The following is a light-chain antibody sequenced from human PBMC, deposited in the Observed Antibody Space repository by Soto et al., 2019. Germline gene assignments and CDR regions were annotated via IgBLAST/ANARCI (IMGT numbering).Light chain of an antibody. V-gene: IGKV1-16*02. J-gene: IGKJ5*01. CDR1: LGISSH. CDR2: DAS. Sequence: DVQMTQSPTSLSASLGDSVTITCRASLGISSHLAWFQQRPGKAPKYLIYDASSLLSGVPSKFSGSGSGTEFTLTISRLQPEDFATYYCQQYQRYPITFGQGTRLDI. CDR3: QQYQRYPIT.